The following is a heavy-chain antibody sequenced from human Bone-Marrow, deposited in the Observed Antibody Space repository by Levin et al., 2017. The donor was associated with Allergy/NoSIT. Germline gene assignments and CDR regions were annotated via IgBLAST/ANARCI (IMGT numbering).Heavy chain of an antibody. Sequence: SVKVSCKSSGGTFRNHAFSWVRQAPGQGLEWMGGIIPSFGTPTYAQRFLGRLTITPDESTNTVYMELSSLPSDDTAVYYCSSRVGADASLVDLDYWGQGTLVTVSS. J-gene: IGHJ4*02. CDR2: IIPSFGTP. D-gene: IGHD1-26*01. CDR3: SSRVGADASLVDLDY. CDR1: GGTFRNHA. V-gene: IGHV1-69*13.